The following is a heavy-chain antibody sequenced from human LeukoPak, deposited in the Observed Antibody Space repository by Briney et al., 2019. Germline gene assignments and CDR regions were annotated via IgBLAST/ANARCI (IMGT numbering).Heavy chain of an antibody. CDR1: GGSFNSYT. J-gene: IGHJ4*02. CDR2: VNPFSGTA. D-gene: IGHD6-6*01. CDR3: ARTKHLVGYFFDF. Sequence: SVKVSCKSSGGSFNSYTISWVRQAPGQGLLEWMGGVNPFSGTANYAQQFQGRLTIISDESTRTAYMELSSLGSEDTAVYYCARTKHLVGYFFDFWGQGTPVTVSS. V-gene: IGHV1-69*13.